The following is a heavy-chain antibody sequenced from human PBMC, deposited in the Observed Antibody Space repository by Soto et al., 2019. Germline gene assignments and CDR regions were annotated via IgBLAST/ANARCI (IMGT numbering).Heavy chain of an antibody. CDR2: INHSGST. V-gene: IGHV4-34*01. J-gene: IGHJ3*02. CDR1: GGSFSGYY. Sequence: SETLSLTCAVYGGSFSGYYWSWIRQPPGKGLEWIGEINHSGSTNYNPSLKSRVTISVDTSKNQFSLKLSSVTAADTAVYYCARGRSVYYDFWSGPMGGAFDIWGQGTMVTVSS. D-gene: IGHD3-3*01. CDR3: ARGRSVYYDFWSGPMGGAFDI.